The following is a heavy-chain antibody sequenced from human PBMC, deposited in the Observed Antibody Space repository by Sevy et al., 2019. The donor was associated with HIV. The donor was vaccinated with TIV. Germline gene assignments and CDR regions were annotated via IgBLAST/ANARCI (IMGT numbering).Heavy chain of an antibody. Sequence: GGSLRLSCAAAGFTFSGYAMSWVRQGSGKGLEWISGMTGNGGSTYYADSVKGRFTISRDNSKNTLYLQMISLRAEDTAVYYCAKDFTGYNGMDVWGQGTMVTVSS. CDR3: AKDFTGYNGMDV. J-gene: IGHJ6*02. D-gene: IGHD3-9*01. CDR1: GFTFSGYA. V-gene: IGHV3-23*01. CDR2: MTGNGGST.